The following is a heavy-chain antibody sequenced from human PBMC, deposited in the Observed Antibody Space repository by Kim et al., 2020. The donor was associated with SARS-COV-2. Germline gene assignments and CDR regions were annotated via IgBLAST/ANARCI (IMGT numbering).Heavy chain of an antibody. CDR1: GFFVNNDY. CDR2: IYSDGST. V-gene: IGHV3-66*01. CDR3: TRDRRFDP. J-gene: IGHJ5*02. Sequence: GGSLRLSCAASGFFVNNDYMTWVRQAPGKGLEWVSVIYSDGSTYYADSVKGRFTISRDNSKNTLYLQMNNLRDEDTAVYYCTRDRRFDPWGQGTLVTVSS.